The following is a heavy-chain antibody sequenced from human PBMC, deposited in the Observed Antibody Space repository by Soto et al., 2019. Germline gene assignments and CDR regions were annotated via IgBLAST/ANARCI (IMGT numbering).Heavy chain of an antibody. Sequence: EVQLVASGGGLVKPGGSLRLSCAASGFTFSGYSMTWVRPAPGKGLEWVSSISSSRSYIYYEDSVKGRFTISRDNVNTSLYVQMNSLRAEDTAVYYCARDPLAATLDYWGQGTLVTVSS. J-gene: IGHJ4*02. D-gene: IGHD2-15*01. V-gene: IGHV3-21*06. CDR1: GFTFSGYS. CDR3: ARDPLAATLDY. CDR2: ISSSRSYI.